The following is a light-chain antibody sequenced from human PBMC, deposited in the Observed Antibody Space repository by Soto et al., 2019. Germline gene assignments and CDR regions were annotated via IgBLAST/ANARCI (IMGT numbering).Light chain of an antibody. Sequence: DIQMTQSPSTLSASAGDRVTITCRASQTISSWLAWYQQKPGKAPKLLIYAASTLESGVSSRFSGRGSGTEFTLTINSLQPEDFATYYCQQYKSYLRTFGQGTKVEIK. V-gene: IGKV1-5*01. CDR2: AAS. CDR3: QQYKSYLRT. J-gene: IGKJ1*01. CDR1: QTISSW.